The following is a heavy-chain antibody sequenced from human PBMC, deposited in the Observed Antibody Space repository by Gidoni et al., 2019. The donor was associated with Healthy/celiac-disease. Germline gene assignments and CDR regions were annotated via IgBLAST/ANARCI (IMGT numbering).Heavy chain of an antibody. J-gene: IGHJ6*03. CDR2: ISWNSGSI. Sequence: EVQLVESGGGLVQPGRSLRLSCAASGFTFDDYARHWVRQSPGKGLEWVSGISWNSGSIGYADSGKGRFTISRDNAKNSLYLQMNSLRAEDTALYYCAKDGGSPGSSHHYYYYYYMDVWGKGTTVTVSS. V-gene: IGHV3-9*01. CDR3: AKDGGSPGSSHHYYYYYYMDV. D-gene: IGHD6-6*01. CDR1: GFTFDDYA.